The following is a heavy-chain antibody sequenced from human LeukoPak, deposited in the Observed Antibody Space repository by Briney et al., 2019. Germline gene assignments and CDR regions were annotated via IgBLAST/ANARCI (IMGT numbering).Heavy chain of an antibody. Sequence: SVKVSCKASGGTFSSYALTWVRQAPGQGLEWMGGIMSMFGTAKYAQKFQGRVTITADESTSTAYMELSSLRSEDTAVYYCARVRYRLAETYIDYWGQGTLVTVSS. CDR3: ARVRYRLAETYIDY. J-gene: IGHJ4*02. CDR1: GGTFSSYA. CDR2: IMSMFGTA. V-gene: IGHV1-69*13. D-gene: IGHD3-16*01.